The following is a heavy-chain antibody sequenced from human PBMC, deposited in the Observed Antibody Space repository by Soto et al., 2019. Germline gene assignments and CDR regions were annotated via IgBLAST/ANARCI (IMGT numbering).Heavy chain of an antibody. Sequence: GGSLRHSCGGSGFTFSNYAVTWGRQAPGKGLEWVSTISGSGGSTYYADSVKGRFTISRDNSKNTLYLQMNSLRAEDTAVYYCAKDQGSSWYEIDYWGQGTLVTVSS. J-gene: IGHJ4*02. D-gene: IGHD6-13*01. CDR3: AKDQGSSWYEIDY. V-gene: IGHV3-23*01. CDR1: GFTFSNYA. CDR2: ISGSGGST.